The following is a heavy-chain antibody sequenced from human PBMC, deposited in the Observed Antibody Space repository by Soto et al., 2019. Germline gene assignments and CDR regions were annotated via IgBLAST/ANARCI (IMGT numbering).Heavy chain of an antibody. V-gene: IGHV4-31*03. CDR1: GVSISGGGRN. CDR3: TPGGDSSKSGY. Sequence: QVQLQESGPGLVEPSQTLSLTCTVSGVSISGGGRNWIWIRQYPGRGLQGIGFIHYSGTSNYNPSRTRRVAMSVDTSRNQSSLRLTSLTAAGTAVYYCTPGGDSSKSGYWGQGNLVTVSS. J-gene: IGHJ4*02. D-gene: IGHD1-1*01. CDR2: IHYSGTS.